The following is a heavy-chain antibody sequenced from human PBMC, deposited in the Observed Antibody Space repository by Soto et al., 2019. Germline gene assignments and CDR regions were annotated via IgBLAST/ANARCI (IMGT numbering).Heavy chain of an antibody. CDR3: ARAGRAFGGAFDL. J-gene: IGHJ3*01. CDR2: MNPNSGNT. V-gene: IGHV1-8*01. CDR1: GYTFTSYD. Sequence: GASVKVSCKASGYTFTSYDINWVRQATGQGLEWMGWMNPNSGNTGYAQKFQGRVTMTRNTSISTAYMELSGLRSEDTAVYYCARAGRAFGGAFDLWGQGTMVTVSS. D-gene: IGHD3-10*01.